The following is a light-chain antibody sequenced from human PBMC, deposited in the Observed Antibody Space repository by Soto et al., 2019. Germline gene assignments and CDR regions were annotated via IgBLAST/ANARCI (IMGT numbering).Light chain of an antibody. Sequence: EIVLTHSPATLSLSPGEIATLSCRASQSVSSYLAWYQHKPGQAPRLLIHGASSRVTGIPDRFSGSGSGTDFTLTITRLEPEDFAVYYCQQYQSLTFGGGTKVDIK. V-gene: IGKV3-20*01. CDR2: GAS. CDR1: QSVSSY. J-gene: IGKJ4*01. CDR3: QQYQSLT.